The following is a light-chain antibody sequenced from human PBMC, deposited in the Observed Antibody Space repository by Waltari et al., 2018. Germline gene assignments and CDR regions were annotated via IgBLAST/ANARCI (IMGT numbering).Light chain of an antibody. CDR1: QSLLYNSNNKNY. J-gene: IGKJ3*01. Sequence: DIVMTQSPDSLAVSLGERATINCKSSQSLLYNSNNKNYLAWYQQKPGQPPKMLIYWASSRESGVPGRFSGSGSGTDFTLTISSLQAEDVAVYYCQQYYATPRTYGPGTKVDIK. CDR3: QQYYATPRT. V-gene: IGKV4-1*01. CDR2: WAS.